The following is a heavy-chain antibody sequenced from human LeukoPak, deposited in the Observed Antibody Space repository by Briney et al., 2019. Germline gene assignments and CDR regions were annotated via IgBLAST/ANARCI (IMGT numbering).Heavy chain of an antibody. Sequence: SVKVSCKASGGRFGNYALNWVRQAPGQRVEWMGAITPLYGASNYAQKFHGRLTIVADESTGTGYMELRSLASEDTAVYYCAADSHTSGFDYWAQGTLVTVSS. J-gene: IGHJ4*02. CDR2: ITPLYGAS. V-gene: IGHV1-69*13. CDR1: GGRFGNYA. CDR3: AADSHTSGFDY. D-gene: IGHD1-1*01.